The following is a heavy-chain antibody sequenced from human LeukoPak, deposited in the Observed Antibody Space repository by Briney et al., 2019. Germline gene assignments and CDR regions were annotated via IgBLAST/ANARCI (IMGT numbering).Heavy chain of an antibody. D-gene: IGHD6-13*01. CDR1: GGSISSYY. V-gene: IGHV4-4*07. J-gene: IGHJ3*02. CDR2: IYTSGST. Sequence: SETLSLTCTVSGGSISSYYWSWIRQPAGKGLEWIGRIYTSGSTNYNPSLKSRVTMSVDTSKNQFSLKLSSVTAADTAVYYCAGDLSSSWYADAFDIWGQGTMVTVSS. CDR3: AGDLSSSWYADAFDI.